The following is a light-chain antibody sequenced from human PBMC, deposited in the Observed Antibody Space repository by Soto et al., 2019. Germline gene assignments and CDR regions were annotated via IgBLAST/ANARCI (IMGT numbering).Light chain of an antibody. CDR2: WAS. CDR1: QHNENY. J-gene: IGKJ1*01. CDR3: QHYYNSWT. Sequence: DIVMTQSPDSLAVFLGERATIKCKSSQHNENYLAWYQQKAGQPPKLLIDWASTRASGVPDRFSGSGSGTDFTLTISSLQAEDVAVYYRQHYYNSWTFGQGTQVEIK. V-gene: IGKV4-1*01.